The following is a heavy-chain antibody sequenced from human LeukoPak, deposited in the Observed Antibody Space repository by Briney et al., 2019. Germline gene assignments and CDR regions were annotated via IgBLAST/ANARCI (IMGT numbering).Heavy chain of an antibody. CDR1: GYTFRNNG. CDR3: ARDRSNSDY. Sequence: ASVKVSCKASGYTFRNNGISWARQAPGQGLEWMGWIRVDSGHTNYAQKFQGRVTMTRDTFTRTVYMELRSLTSDDTAVYYCARDRSNSDYWGQGTLVTVSS. J-gene: IGHJ4*02. D-gene: IGHD1-26*01. CDR2: IRVDSGHT. V-gene: IGHV1-18*01.